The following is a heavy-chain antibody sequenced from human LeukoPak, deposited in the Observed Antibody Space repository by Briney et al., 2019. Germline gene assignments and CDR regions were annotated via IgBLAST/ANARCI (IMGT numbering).Heavy chain of an antibody. D-gene: IGHD6-13*01. J-gene: IGHJ6*03. Sequence: GGSLRLSCAASGFTFSSYGMYWVRQAPGKGLEWVAVISYDGSNKYYADSVKGRFTISRDNSKNTLYLQMNSLRAEDTAVYYCARGVAAQIYYYYYYMDVWGKGTTVTVSS. CDR2: ISYDGSNK. CDR3: ARGVAAQIYYYYYYMDV. CDR1: GFTFSSYG. V-gene: IGHV3-30*03.